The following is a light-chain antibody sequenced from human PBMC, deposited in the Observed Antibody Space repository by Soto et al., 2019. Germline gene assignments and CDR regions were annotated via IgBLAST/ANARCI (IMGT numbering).Light chain of an antibody. Sequence: QSVLTQPPSASGTPGQRVTISCSGSSSNIGINTVNWYQHLPGTAPKLLIYNNDQRPSGVPDRVSGSKSGTSASLAIGGLQSDDEAYYYCAAWDDSLNGFFVFGTGTKVTVL. CDR2: NND. CDR1: SSNIGINT. CDR3: AAWDDSLNGFFV. V-gene: IGLV1-44*01. J-gene: IGLJ1*01.